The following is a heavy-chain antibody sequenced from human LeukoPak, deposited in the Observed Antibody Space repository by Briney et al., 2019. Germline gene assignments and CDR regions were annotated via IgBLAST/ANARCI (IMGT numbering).Heavy chain of an antibody. CDR3: ARAQPGYSGYDFVY. CDR2: ISAYNGNT. V-gene: IGHV1-18*01. J-gene: IGHJ4*02. Sequence: ASVKVSCKASGYTFTSYGISWVRQAPGQGLEWMGWISAYNGNTNYAQKLQDRVTMTTDTSTSTAYMELRSLRSDDTAVYYCARAQPGYSGYDFVYWGQGTLVTVSS. CDR1: GYTFTSYG. D-gene: IGHD5-12*01.